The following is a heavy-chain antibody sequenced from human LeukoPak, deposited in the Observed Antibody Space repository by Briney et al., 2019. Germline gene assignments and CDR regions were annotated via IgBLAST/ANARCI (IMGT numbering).Heavy chain of an antibody. V-gene: IGHV3-48*03. CDR1: GFTFSSYE. Sequence: GGSLRLSCAASGFTFSSYEMNWVRQAPGKGLEWVSYISSSGNTMYYADSVRGRFTISRDNTRKSLSLQMSSLRSEDTALYYCARESETSGWYDYWGQGTLVTVSS. CDR3: ARESETSGWYDY. D-gene: IGHD6-19*01. CDR2: ISSSGNTM. J-gene: IGHJ4*02.